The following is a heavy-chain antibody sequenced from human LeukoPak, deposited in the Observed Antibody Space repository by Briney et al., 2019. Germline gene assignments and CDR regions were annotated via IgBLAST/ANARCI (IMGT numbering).Heavy chain of an antibody. Sequence: PSETLSLTCTVSGGSISSGDYYWSRLRQPPGKGLEWIGYIYYSGSTYYNPSLKSRVTISVDTSKNQFSLKLSSVTAADTAVYYWARGVVVVAAVDYWGQGTLVTVSS. CDR1: GGSISSGDYY. V-gene: IGHV4-30-4*01. CDR2: IYYSGST. CDR3: ARGVVVVAAVDY. J-gene: IGHJ4*02. D-gene: IGHD2-15*01.